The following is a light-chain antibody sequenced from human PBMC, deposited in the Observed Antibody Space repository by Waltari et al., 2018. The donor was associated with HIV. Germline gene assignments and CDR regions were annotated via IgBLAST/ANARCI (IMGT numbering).Light chain of an antibody. CDR3: SSYTSRTLYV. Sequence: QSALTQPASVSGSPGQSITISCTGTSRDLRTHNYVAWYQLLPGRAPKLMIYGVNSRPSGVSDRFSGSKSANTAALTISGLQPEDEADYYCSSYTSRTLYVFGTGTTVTV. CDR1: SRDLRTHNY. V-gene: IGLV2-14*01. J-gene: IGLJ1*01. CDR2: GVN.